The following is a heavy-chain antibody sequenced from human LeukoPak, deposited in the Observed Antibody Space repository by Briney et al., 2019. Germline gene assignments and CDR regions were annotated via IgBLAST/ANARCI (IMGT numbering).Heavy chain of an antibody. CDR2: INHSGST. V-gene: IGHV4-34*01. J-gene: IGHJ5*02. CDR3: AKGYYDFWSGYFPRINWFDP. Sequence: SETLSVTCAVYGGSFSGYYWSWIRQPPGKGLEWIGEINHSGSTNYNPSLKSRVTISVDTSKNQFSLKLSSVTAADTAVYYCAKGYYDFWSGYFPRINWFDPWGQGTLVTVSS. CDR1: GGSFSGYY. D-gene: IGHD3-3*01.